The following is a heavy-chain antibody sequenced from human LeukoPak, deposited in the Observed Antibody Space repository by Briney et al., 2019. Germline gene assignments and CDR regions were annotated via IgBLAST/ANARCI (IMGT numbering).Heavy chain of an antibody. CDR2: IYSGNSA. CDR1: GFTVSSNY. J-gene: IGHJ3*01. V-gene: IGHV3-66*01. CDR3: ARESMDAFDV. Sequence: GGSLRLSCAVSGFTVSSNYMNWVRQAPGKGLEWVSVIYSGNSAYYADSVKGRFTISRDSSKNTLYLQMNSLRAEDTAVYYGARESMDAFDVWGQGTMVTVSS. D-gene: IGHD3/OR15-3a*01.